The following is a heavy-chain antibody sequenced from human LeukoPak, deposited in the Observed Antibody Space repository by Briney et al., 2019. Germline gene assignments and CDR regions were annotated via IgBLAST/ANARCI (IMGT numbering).Heavy chain of an antibody. CDR3: ARDTSPGYCSGGSCSRRFDY. D-gene: IGHD2-15*01. J-gene: IGHJ4*02. V-gene: IGHV3-11*01. CDR1: GFTFSDYY. CDR2: ISSSGSTI. Sequence: GGSLRLSCAASGFTFSDYYMSWIRQAPGKGLEGVSYISSSGSTIYYADSVKGRFTISRDNAKNSLYLQMNSLRAEDTAVYYCARDTSPGYCSGGSCSRRFDYWGQGTLVTVSS.